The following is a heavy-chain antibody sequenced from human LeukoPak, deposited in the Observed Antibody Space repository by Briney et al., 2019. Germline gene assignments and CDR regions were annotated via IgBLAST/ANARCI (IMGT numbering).Heavy chain of an antibody. D-gene: IGHD3-10*01. CDR3: ASLAGSGSYYKN. CDR2: IYYSGST. J-gene: IGHJ4*02. Sequence: SETLSLTCTVSGGSISSSSYYWGWLRQPPGKGLEWIGSIYYSGSTYYNPSLKSRVTVSVDTSKTQFSLKLSSVTAADTAVYYCASLAGSGSYYKNWGQGTLVTVSS. CDR1: GGSISSSSYY. V-gene: IGHV4-39*01.